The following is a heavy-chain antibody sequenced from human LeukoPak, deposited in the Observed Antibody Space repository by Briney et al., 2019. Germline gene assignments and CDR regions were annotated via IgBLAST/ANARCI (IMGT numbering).Heavy chain of an antibody. V-gene: IGHV3-23*01. J-gene: IGHJ4*02. CDR2: ISGSGGST. CDR3: ARSGPNSSGWNRRAYFDY. Sequence: PGGSLRLSCAASGFTFSSYAMSWVRQAPGKGLEWVSAISGSGGSTYYADSVKGRFTISRDNSKNTLYLQVNSLRAEDTAVYFCARSGPNSSGWNRRAYFDYWGQGTLVAVSS. CDR1: GFTFSSYA. D-gene: IGHD6-19*01.